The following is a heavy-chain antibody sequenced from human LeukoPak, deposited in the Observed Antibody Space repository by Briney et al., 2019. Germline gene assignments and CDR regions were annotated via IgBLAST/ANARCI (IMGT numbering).Heavy chain of an antibody. CDR2: ISYDGSSK. CDR3: ARVRNYYFDY. CDR1: GFTFSNYA. V-gene: IGHV3-30*14. Sequence: GGSLRLSCAASGFTFSNYAILWVRQAPGKGLEWVAVISYDGSSKNFADSVKGRFTISRDNSKNTLYLQMNSLRAEDTAVYYCARVRNYYFDYWGQGTLVTVSS. J-gene: IGHJ4*02.